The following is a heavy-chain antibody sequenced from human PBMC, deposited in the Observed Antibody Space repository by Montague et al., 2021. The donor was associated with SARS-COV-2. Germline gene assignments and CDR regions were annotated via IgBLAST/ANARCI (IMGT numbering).Heavy chain of an antibody. CDR2: ISGSGGST. CDR1: GFTFSSYA. Sequence: SLRLSCAVSGFTFSSYAMSWVRQAPGKGLEWVSVISGSGGSTYYADSVKGRFTISRDNSKSTLYLQMNSLRAEDTAVYYCAKGLSSGSYYSSYFDYWGQGTLVTVSS. CDR3: AKGLSSGSYYSSYFDY. V-gene: IGHV3-23*01. J-gene: IGHJ4*02. D-gene: IGHD3-10*01.